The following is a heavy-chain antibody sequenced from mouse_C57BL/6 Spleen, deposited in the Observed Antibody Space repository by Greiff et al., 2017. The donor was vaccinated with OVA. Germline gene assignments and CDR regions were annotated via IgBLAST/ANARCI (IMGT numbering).Heavy chain of an antibody. D-gene: IGHD1-1*01. V-gene: IGHV1-81*01. CDR2: IYPRSGNT. Sequence: QVQLQQSGAELARPGASVKLSCKASGYTFTSYGISWVKQRTGQGLEWIGEIYPRSGNTYYNEKFKGKATLTADKSSSTAYMELRSLTSEDSAVYFCAGSPLTTVVEPYYFDYWGQGTTLTVSA. CDR1: GYTFTSYG. J-gene: IGHJ2*01. CDR3: AGSPLTTVVEPYYFDY.